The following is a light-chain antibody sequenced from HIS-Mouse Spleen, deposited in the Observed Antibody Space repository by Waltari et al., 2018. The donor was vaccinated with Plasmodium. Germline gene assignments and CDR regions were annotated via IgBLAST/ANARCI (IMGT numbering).Light chain of an antibody. CDR1: SSNIGAGYD. J-gene: IGLJ3*02. CDR2: GNS. V-gene: IGLV1-40*01. CDR3: QSYDSSLSGWV. Sequence: QSVLTQPPSVSGAPGQRVTISCTGSSSNIGAGYDVHWYQQLPGTAPKLLIYGNSMRPPGVPDRFSGSKSGTSASLAITGLQAEDEADYYCQSYDSSLSGWVFGGGTKLTVL.